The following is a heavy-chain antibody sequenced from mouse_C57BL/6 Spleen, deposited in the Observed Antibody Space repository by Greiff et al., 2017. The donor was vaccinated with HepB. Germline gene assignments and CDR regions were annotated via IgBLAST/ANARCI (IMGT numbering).Heavy chain of an antibody. D-gene: IGHD6-1*01. CDR1: GYTFTDYN. CDR2: INPNNGGT. CDR3: ARGAAEDYAMDY. V-gene: IGHV1-18*01. J-gene: IGHJ4*01. Sequence: EVKLQESGPELVKPGASVKIPCKASGYTFTDYNMDWVKQSHGKSLEWIGDINPNNGGTIYNQKFKGKATLTVDKSSSTAYMELRSLTSEDTAVYYCARGAAEDYAMDYWGQGTSVTVSS.